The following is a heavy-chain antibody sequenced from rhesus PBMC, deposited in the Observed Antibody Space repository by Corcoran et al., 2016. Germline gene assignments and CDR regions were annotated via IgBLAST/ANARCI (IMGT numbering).Heavy chain of an antibody. CDR2: SSYSGNS. J-gene: IGHJ5-1*01. D-gene: IGHD3-22*01. Sequence: QVQLQESGPGLVKPSETLSLTCAVSGYSISSGYGWSWIRQPPGQGLEWIGYSSYSGNSYYAPCFKTRVLISIDTSKNRFSLKLSSVTGADTAVYYCARGAWTDSGVRFDVWGPGVLVTVSS. CDR1: GYSISSGYG. CDR3: ARGAWTDSGVRFDV. V-gene: IGHV4-127*01.